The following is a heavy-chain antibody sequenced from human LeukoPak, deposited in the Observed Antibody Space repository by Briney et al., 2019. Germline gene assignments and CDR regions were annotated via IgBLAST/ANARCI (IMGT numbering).Heavy chain of an antibody. D-gene: IGHD1-26*01. CDR3: ARRGGGSYPFDF. CDR2: IYYSGIT. CDR1: GGSISSYY. V-gene: IGHV4-59*08. J-gene: IGHJ4*02. Sequence: SETLSLTCTVSGGSISSYYWSWIRQPPGKGLEWIGYIYYSGITNYNPSLKSRVTISVDTSKNQFSLKLSSVTAADTAVHYCARRGGGSYPFDFWGQGTLVTVSS.